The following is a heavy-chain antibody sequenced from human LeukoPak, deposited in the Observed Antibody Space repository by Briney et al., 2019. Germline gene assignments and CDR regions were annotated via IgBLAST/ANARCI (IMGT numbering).Heavy chain of an antibody. CDR2: IKSKTDGETT. V-gene: IGHV3-15*05. Sequence: GRSLRLSCAASGFTFSSYGMHWVRQAPGKGLEWVGRIKSKTDGETTGYAAPVKGRFTISRDDSKNTLYLQMNSLETEDTAVYHCARERCCSSSSCPGALDIWGQGTEVTVSS. CDR1: GFTFSSYG. CDR3: ARERCCSSSSCPGALDI. J-gene: IGHJ3*02. D-gene: IGHD2-2*01.